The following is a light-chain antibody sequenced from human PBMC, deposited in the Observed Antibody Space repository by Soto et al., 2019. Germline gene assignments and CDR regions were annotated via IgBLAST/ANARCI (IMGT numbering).Light chain of an antibody. V-gene: IGLV4-69*01. J-gene: IGLJ2*01. Sequence: DSASLGASVRLTCTLSSGHSTYSIAWHQQQPEKGPRFLMNLNSDGSLSKGDGIPDRFSGSTSGAERYLTISSLQSEDEADYYCQTWGPGFRVFGGGTKLTVL. CDR2: LNSDGSL. CDR1: SGHSTYS. CDR3: QTWGPGFRV.